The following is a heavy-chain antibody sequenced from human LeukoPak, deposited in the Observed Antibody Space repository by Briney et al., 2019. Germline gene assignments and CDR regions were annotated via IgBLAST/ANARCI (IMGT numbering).Heavy chain of an antibody. Sequence: ASVKVSCKASGYTFTGYYMHWVRQAPGQGLEWMGWINPNSGGTNYAQKFQGRVTMTRDTSISTAYMELSRLRSDDTAVYYCARAVSYGPFYYYYYMDVWGKGTTVTVSS. CDR3: ARAVSYGPFYYYYYMDV. J-gene: IGHJ6*03. D-gene: IGHD5-18*01. V-gene: IGHV1-2*02. CDR2: INPNSGGT. CDR1: GYTFTGYY.